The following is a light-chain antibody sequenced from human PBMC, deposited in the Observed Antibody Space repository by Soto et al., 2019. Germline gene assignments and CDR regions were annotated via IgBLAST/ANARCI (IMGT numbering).Light chain of an antibody. CDR3: SSSASSRPFV. CDR2: DVS. Sequence: QSALTQPASVSGSPGQSITISCTGTGSDVGGYKYVSWYQQLPGKAPKLMIYDVSYRPSGVSDRFSGSKSGNTASLIISGLQAEDEADYYCSSSASSRPFVFGTGTNVTVL. J-gene: IGLJ1*01. V-gene: IGLV2-14*01. CDR1: GSDVGGYKY.